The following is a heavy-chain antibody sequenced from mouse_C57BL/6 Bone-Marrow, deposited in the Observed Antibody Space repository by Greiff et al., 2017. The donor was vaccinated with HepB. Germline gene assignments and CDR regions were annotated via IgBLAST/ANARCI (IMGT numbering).Heavy chain of an antibody. CDR3: ARDRLD. CDR1: GFTFSSYA. Sequence: EVKLQESGGGLVKPGGSLKLSCAASGFTFSSYAMSWVRQTPEKRLEWVATISDGGSYTYYPDNVKGRFTISRDNAKNNLYLQMSHLKSEDTAMYYCARDRLDWGQGTLVTVSA. CDR2: ISDGGSYT. J-gene: IGHJ3*01. V-gene: IGHV5-4*01.